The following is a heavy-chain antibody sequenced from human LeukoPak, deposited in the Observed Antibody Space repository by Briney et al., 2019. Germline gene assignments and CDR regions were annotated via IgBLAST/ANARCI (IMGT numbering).Heavy chain of an antibody. CDR1: GFTVSSNY. Sequence: GGSLRLSCAASGFTVSSNYMSWVRQAPGKGLEWVSVIYSGGSTYYADSVKGRFTISRGNSKNTLYLQMNSLRAEDTAVYCCANSDFWSGYYPDAFDIWGQGTMVTVSS. CDR2: IYSGGST. CDR3: ANSDFWSGYYPDAFDI. J-gene: IGHJ3*02. D-gene: IGHD3-3*01. V-gene: IGHV3-66*01.